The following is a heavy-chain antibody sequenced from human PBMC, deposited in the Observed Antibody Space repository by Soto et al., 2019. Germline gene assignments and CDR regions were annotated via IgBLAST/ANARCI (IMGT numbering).Heavy chain of an antibody. J-gene: IGHJ5*02. D-gene: IGHD6-6*01. V-gene: IGHV3-21*01. CDR3: ARDRLAARSNWFDP. CDR1: GFTFSSYS. CDR2: ISSSSSYI. Sequence: GGSLRLSCAASGFTFSSYSMNWVRQAPGKGLEWVSSISSSSSYIYYADSVKGRFTISRDNAKNSLYLQMNSLRAEDTAVYYCARDRLAARSNWFDPWGQGTLVTVS.